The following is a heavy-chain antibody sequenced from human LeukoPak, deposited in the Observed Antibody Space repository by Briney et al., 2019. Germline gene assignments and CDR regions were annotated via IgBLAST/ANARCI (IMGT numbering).Heavy chain of an antibody. D-gene: IGHD3-22*01. CDR3: ARGYDY. CDR1: GGSITSYY. V-gene: IGHV4-59*04. CDR2: INYSGNR. J-gene: IGHJ4*02. Sequence: PSETLSLTCTVSGGSITSYYWSWIRQPPGKGLEWIAIINYSGNRYYNPSLRSRATISVDTSTNQFSLNLNSVTAEETAVYYCARGYDYWGQGTLVTVSS.